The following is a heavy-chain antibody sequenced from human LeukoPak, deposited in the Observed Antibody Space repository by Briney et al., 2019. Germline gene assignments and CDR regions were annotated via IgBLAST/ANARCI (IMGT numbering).Heavy chain of an antibody. CDR2: TSYDKNNK. V-gene: IGHV3-30*18. CDR1: KFTFSFSG. J-gene: IGHJ4*02. D-gene: IGHD3-10*01. CDR3: AKETSYYGSGTYVYFDH. Sequence: GGSLRLSCAASKFTFSFSGMHWVRQAPGKGLEWVASTSYDKNNKQYADSVKGRFTISRDNANRTLYLQMNSPRPEDTAVYYCAKETSYYGSGTYVYFDHWGQGALVTVSS.